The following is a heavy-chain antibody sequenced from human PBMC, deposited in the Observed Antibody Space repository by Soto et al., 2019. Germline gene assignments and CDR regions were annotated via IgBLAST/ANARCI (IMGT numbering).Heavy chain of an antibody. V-gene: IGHV1-46*03. Sequence: QVQLVQSGAEVKKPGASVKVSCKASGYTFTSYYIHWVRQAPGQGLEWMGIINPNGGSTNYAQKFQGRVTMTRDTSTSTVYMDLSSLRSEDTAVYYRARGLFAGDVWGKGTTVTVSS. CDR3: ARGLFAGDV. J-gene: IGHJ6*04. CDR2: INPNGGST. CDR1: GYTFTSYY.